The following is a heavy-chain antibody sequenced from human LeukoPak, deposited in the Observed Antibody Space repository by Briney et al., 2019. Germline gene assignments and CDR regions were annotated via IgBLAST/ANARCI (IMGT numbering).Heavy chain of an antibody. CDR3: AKVYYDILTGYRVDGMDV. Sequence: GGSLRLSCAASGFAFSTYAMTWVRQAPGKGLEWVSAISGSGGSTYYADSVKGRFTISRDNSKNTLYLQMNSLRAEDTAVYYCAKVYYDILTGYRVDGMDVWGQGTTVTVSS. V-gene: IGHV3-23*01. CDR1: GFAFSTYA. CDR2: ISGSGGST. J-gene: IGHJ6*02. D-gene: IGHD3-9*01.